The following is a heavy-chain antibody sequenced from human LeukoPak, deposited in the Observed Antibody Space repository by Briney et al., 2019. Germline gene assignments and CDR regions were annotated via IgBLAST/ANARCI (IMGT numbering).Heavy chain of an antibody. Sequence: GGSLRLSCTASGFPFSGHWMHWARQLPGKGLGWVSRISPTGSTTSYADSVKGRFTVSRDNAKNTLYLQVNNLRAEDTAVYYCARGPNSDWSGLDFWGQGTLLTVSS. D-gene: IGHD3-9*01. CDR3: ARGPNSDWSGLDF. V-gene: IGHV3-74*01. CDR2: ISPTGSTT. J-gene: IGHJ4*02. CDR1: GFPFSGHW.